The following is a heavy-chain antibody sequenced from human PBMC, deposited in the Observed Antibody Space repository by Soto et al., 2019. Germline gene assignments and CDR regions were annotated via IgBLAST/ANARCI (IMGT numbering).Heavy chain of an antibody. CDR2: IKRKIDGETT. V-gene: IGHV3-15*01. CDR1: GFTCKDFW. J-gene: IGHJ3*02. Sequence: EVQLVESGGGLVKPGGSLRLSCAASGFTCKDFWMTWVRQAPGKGLEWVGRIKRKIDGETTDYAAPVQGRFSISRDDVNNTLFLATDIVKNEDTDVYYCAVDAQFSSTTCSGVFDIWGQGTMVTVSS. CDR3: AVDAQFSSTTCSGVFDI. D-gene: IGHD2-2*01.